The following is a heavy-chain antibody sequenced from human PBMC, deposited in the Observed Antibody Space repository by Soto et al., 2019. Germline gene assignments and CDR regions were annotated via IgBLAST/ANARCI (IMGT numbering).Heavy chain of an antibody. V-gene: IGHV3-66*01. J-gene: IGHJ6*02. D-gene: IGHD2-8*01. Sequence: EVQLVESGRDLVQPGGSLRLSCAASAFIVSSNFMSWVRQAPGKGLEWVSGLDSGGSTYYADSVQGRFNIYKDNSKNTLYLQMSGLRADDTAVYYCARGGVDYYFAMDVLGQGTTVTGSS. CDR1: AFIVSSNF. CDR3: ARGGVDYYFAMDV. CDR2: LDSGGST.